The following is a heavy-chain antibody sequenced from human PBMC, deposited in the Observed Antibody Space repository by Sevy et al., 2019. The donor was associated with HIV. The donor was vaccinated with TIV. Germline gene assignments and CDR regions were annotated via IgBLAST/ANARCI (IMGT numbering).Heavy chain of an antibody. V-gene: IGHV3-7*01. CDR2: IKEDGSET. CDR3: ARGAGWAIDY. D-gene: IGHD6-19*01. J-gene: IGHJ4*02. Sequence: GGSLRLSCSASGFSLSDHWMNWVRQAPGMGLEWVAIIKEDGSETFYGDSVNGRFSISRDNAKNTVYLQMNSLRVEDTAVYYCARGAGWAIDYWGQGTLVTVSS. CDR1: GFSLSDHW.